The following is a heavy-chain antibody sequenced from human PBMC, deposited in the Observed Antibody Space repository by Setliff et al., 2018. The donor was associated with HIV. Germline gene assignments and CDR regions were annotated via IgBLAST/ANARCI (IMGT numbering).Heavy chain of an antibody. CDR1: GYIFSTYW. CDR2: INTGGSTI. V-gene: IGHV3-11*01. D-gene: IGHD4-17*01. J-gene: IGHJ6*02. Sequence: GESLKISCKVSGYIFSTYWIGWVRQMPGKGLEWVAYINTGGSTIYYADSVKGRFTISRDNAKNSLFLQMNSLRDEDTAVYYCARDGGDYVEGMDVWGQGPTVAVSS. CDR3: ARDGGDYVEGMDV.